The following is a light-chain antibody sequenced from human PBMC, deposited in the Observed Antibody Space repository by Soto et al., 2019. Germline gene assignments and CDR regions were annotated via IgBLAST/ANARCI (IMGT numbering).Light chain of an antibody. V-gene: IGLV1-44*01. CDR1: SSNIGSKT. Sequence: QSVLTQPPSASGTPGQRVTISCSGSSSNIGSKTVNWYRQLPGTAPKLLIYSNNQRPSGVPDRFSGSKSGTSASLAISGLQSEDEADHYCAAWDDSMKGPVFATVTKVIV. CDR3: AAWDDSMKGPV. CDR2: SNN. J-gene: IGLJ1*01.